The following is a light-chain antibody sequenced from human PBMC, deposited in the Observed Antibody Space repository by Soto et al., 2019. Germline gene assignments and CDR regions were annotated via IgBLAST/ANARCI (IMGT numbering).Light chain of an antibody. CDR1: QSVASN. Sequence: EIVMTQSPASLSVSPGESVTLSCRASQSVASNLAWYQQKPGQAPRLRIYGGSNRVTGIPDRFSGSGSGTEFTLTISSLQSEDFAVYSCLQYSDLCAFGQGTRVDIK. CDR2: GGS. V-gene: IGKV3-15*01. J-gene: IGKJ1*01. CDR3: LQYSDLCA.